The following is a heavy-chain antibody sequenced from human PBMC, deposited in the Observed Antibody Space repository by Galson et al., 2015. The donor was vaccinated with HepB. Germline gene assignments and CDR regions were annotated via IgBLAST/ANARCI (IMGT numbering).Heavy chain of an antibody. Sequence: SLRLSCAASGFTFSSYSMNWVRQAPGQGLEWVSSITSSSSYMYYVDSVKGRFTISRDNAKNSLYLQMNSLRAEDTAVYYCARAPGSSGWYYFDYWGQGTLVTVSS. CDR2: ITSSSSYM. CDR3: ARAPGSSGWYYFDY. CDR1: GFTFSSYS. D-gene: IGHD6-19*01. J-gene: IGHJ4*02. V-gene: IGHV3-21*01.